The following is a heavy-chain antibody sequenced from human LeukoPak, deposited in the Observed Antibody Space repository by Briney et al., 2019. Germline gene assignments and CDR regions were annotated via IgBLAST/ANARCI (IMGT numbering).Heavy chain of an antibody. D-gene: IGHD3-10*01. CDR2: FYTSGST. V-gene: IGHV4-4*07. J-gene: IGHJ4*02. Sequence: SETLSLTCTVSGGSISSWYWSWIRQPAGKGLQWIGRFYTSGSTNYNPSLKSRVTMSVDTSKNQFFLKVSSVTAADTAVYFCATGAGAFDHWGQGTLVTVSS. CDR1: GGSISSWY. CDR3: ATGAGAFDH.